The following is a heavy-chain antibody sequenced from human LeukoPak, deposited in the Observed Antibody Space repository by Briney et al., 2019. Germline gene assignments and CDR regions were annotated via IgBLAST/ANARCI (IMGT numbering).Heavy chain of an antibody. CDR2: MYSSGST. V-gene: IGHV4-39*07. D-gene: IGHD3-22*01. J-gene: IGHJ4*02. CDR3: ARDREPYYYDSSGRYFDY. Sequence: SETLSLTCTVSGGSISITSYYWGWIRQPPGKGLEWIGSMYSSGSTYYSPSLKSRVTISVDTSKNQFSLKLSSVTAADTAVYYCARDREPYYYDSSGRYFDYWGQGTLVTVSS. CDR1: GGSISITSYY.